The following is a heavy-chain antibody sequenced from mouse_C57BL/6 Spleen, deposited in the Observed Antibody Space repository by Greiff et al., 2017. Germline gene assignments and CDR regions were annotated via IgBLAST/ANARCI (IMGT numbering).Heavy chain of an antibody. V-gene: IGHV5-4*03. CDR1: GFTFSSYA. D-gene: IGHD3-3*01. J-gene: IGHJ2*01. CDR3: ARGRDDDY. Sequence: EVKVEESGGGLVKPGGSLKLSCAASGFTFSSYAMSWVRQTPEKRLEWVATISDGGSYTYYPDNVKGRFTISRDNAKNNLYLQMSHLKSEDTATYYCARGRDDDYWGQGTTLTVSS. CDR2: ISDGGSYT.